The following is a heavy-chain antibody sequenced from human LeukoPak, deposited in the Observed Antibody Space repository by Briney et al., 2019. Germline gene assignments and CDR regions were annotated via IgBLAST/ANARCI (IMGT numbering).Heavy chain of an antibody. J-gene: IGHJ6*03. CDR3: ARDLYGSGSFHYYYYMDV. CDR1: GFTFSSYS. V-gene: IGHV3-48*01. D-gene: IGHD3-10*01. Sequence: GGSLRLSCAASGFTFSSYSMNWVRQAPGKGLEWVSYISSSSSTIYYADSVKGRFTISRDNAKNSLYLQMNSLRAEDTAVYYCARDLYGSGSFHYYYYMDVWGKGTTVTISS. CDR2: ISSSSSTI.